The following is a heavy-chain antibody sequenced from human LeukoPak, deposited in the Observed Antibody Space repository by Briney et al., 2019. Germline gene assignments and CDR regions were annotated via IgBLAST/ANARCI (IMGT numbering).Heavy chain of an antibody. J-gene: IGHJ3*02. Sequence: SETLSLTCAVYGGSFSGYYWSWIRQPPGKGLEWIGEINHSGSTNYNPSLKSRVTISVDTSKNQFSLKLSSVTAADTAVYYFARGGYSGYDWAFDIWGQGTMVTVSS. CDR3: ARGGYSGYDWAFDI. CDR1: GGSFSGYY. D-gene: IGHD5-12*01. CDR2: INHSGST. V-gene: IGHV4-34*01.